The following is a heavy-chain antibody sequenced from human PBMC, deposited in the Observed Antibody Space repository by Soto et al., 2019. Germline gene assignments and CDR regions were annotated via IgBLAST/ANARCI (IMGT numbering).Heavy chain of an antibody. Sequence: QVQLQQWGAGLLKPSETLSLTCAVYGGSFSGYYWSWIRQPPGKGLEWIGEINHSGSTTYNPSLKSRVTISVDTSKNQFSLKLSSVTAADTAVYYCARGLVVVPAAKPYYYMDVWGKGTTVTVSS. V-gene: IGHV4-34*01. CDR2: INHSGST. CDR1: GGSFSGYY. CDR3: ARGLVVVPAAKPYYYMDV. J-gene: IGHJ6*03. D-gene: IGHD2-2*01.